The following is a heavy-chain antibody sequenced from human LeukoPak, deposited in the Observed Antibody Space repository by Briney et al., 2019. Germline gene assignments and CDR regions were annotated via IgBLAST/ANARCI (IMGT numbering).Heavy chain of an antibody. CDR2: IYYSGST. J-gene: IGHJ4*02. Sequence: SETLSLTCTVSGGSISSYYWSWIRQPPGKGLEWIGYIYYSGSTNYNPSLKSRVTISVDTSKNQFSLKLSSVTAADTAVYYCAGTTYDYVWGSYRNWGQGTLVTVSS. CDR3: AGTTYDYVWGSYRN. V-gene: IGHV4-59*08. D-gene: IGHD3-16*02. CDR1: GGSISSYY.